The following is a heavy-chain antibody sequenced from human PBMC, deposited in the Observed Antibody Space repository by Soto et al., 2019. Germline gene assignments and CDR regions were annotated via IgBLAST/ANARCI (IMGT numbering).Heavy chain of an antibody. CDR3: AKNGYTRFDY. CDR1: GGSISSENW. V-gene: IGHV4-4*02. Sequence: QVQLQESGPGLVKPSGTLSLTCAVSGGSISSENWWSWVRQSPGKGLEWIGEIYHRGSTNHSPSLKSRVSISVDKSKNQFSLNLTSVTDADTAVYYCAKNGYTRFDYWGQGILVTVSS. CDR2: IYHRGST. D-gene: IGHD5-12*01. J-gene: IGHJ4*02.